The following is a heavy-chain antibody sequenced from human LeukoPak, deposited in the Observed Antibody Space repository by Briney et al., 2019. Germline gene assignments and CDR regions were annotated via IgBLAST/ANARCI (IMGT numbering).Heavy chain of an antibody. CDR3: AKDFGSGSYGPFDY. D-gene: IGHD3-10*01. Sequence: PGGSLRLSCAASGFTFDDYAMHWVRQAPGKGLEWVSGISWNSGSIGYADSVKGRFTISRDNAKNSLYLQMNSLRAEDTALYYCAKDFGSGSYGPFDYWGQGTLVTVSS. CDR1: GFTFDDYA. J-gene: IGHJ4*02. V-gene: IGHV3-9*01. CDR2: ISWNSGSI.